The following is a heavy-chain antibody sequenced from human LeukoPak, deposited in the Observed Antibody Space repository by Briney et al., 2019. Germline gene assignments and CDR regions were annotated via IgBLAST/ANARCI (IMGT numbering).Heavy chain of an antibody. J-gene: IGHJ6*02. CDR1: GGSFSGYY. V-gene: IGHV4-34*01. Sequence: SETLSLTCAVYGGSFSGYYWSWIRQPPGKGLEWIGEINHSGSTNYNPSLKSRVTISVDTSKNQFSLKLSSVTAADTAVYCCARVFYYYYGMDVWGQGTTVTVSS. CDR2: INHSGST. CDR3: ARVFYYYYGMDV.